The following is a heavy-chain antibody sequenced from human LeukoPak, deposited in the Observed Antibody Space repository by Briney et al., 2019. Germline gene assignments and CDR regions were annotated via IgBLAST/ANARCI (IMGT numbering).Heavy chain of an antibody. J-gene: IGHJ4*02. V-gene: IGHV4-38-2*02. CDR1: GYSISSGYY. Sequence: SETLSLTCTVSGYSISSGYYWGWIRQPPGKGLEWIGSVSHNGANYYKPSLKSRLNISLDTSKNQFSLHLNSVTPEDTAVYHCVRYSFSSRHFDYWGQGTLVTVSS. CDR3: VRYSFSSRHFDY. D-gene: IGHD1-26*01. CDR2: VSHNGAN.